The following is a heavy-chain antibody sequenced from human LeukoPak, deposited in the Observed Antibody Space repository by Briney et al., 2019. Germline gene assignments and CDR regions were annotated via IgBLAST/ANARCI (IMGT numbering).Heavy chain of an antibody. CDR1: GGSISSSSYY. V-gene: IGHV4-61*02. CDR3: ARDPLLADGDYLPHYYYGMDV. CDR2: IYTSGST. D-gene: IGHD4-17*01. Sequence: PSETLSLTCTVSGGSISSSSYYWGWIRQPPGKGLEWIGRIYTSGSTNYNPSLKSRVTISVDTSKNQFSLKLSSVTAADTAVYYCARDPLLADGDYLPHYYYGMDVWGQGTTVTVSS. J-gene: IGHJ6*02.